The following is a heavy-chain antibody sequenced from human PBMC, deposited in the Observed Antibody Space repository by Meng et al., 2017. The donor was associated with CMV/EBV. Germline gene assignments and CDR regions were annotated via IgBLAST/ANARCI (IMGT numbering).Heavy chain of an antibody. CDR2: IGTAGDT. V-gene: IGHV3-13*01. Sequence: GSLKISCAASGFTFSSYDMHWVRQATGKGLEWVSAIGTAGDTYYPGSVKGRFTISRENAKNSLYLQMNSLRAGDTAVYYCARGPGYCSSTSCYMWLDGGGMDVWGQGTTVTVSS. CDR1: GFTFSSYD. J-gene: IGHJ6*02. D-gene: IGHD2-2*02. CDR3: ARGPGYCSSTSCYMWLDGGGMDV.